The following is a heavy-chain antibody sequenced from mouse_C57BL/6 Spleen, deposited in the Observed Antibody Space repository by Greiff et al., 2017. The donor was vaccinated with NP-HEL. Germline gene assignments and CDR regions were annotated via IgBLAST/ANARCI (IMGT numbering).Heavy chain of an antibody. CDR2: IYPSDSET. J-gene: IGHJ2*01. D-gene: IGHD2-4*01. CDR1: GYTFTSYW. CDR3: ARRGDYDGDDY. Sequence: QVQLQQPGAELVRPGSSVKLSCKASGYTFTSYWMDWVKQRPGQGLEWIGNIYPSDSETHYNQKFKDKATLTVDKSSSTAYMQLSSLTSEDSAVYYCARRGDYDGDDYWGQGTTLTVSS. V-gene: IGHV1-61*01.